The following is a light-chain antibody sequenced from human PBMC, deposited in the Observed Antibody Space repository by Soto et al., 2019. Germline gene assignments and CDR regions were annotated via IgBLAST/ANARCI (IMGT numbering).Light chain of an antibody. CDR3: SSYTSSNTLV. J-gene: IGLJ3*02. Sequence: QAVVTQPASVSGSPGQSITISCTGTSSDVGGYKYVSWYQQHPGKAPKRMIYEVGNRPSGVSQRFSGSKSGITASLAIFGLQAEDEADYYCSSYTSSNTLVFGGRTKLTVL. CDR2: EVG. CDR1: SSDVGGYKY. V-gene: IGLV2-14*01.